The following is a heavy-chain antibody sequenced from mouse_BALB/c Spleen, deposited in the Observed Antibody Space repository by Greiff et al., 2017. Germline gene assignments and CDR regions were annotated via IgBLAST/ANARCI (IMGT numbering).Heavy chain of an antibody. J-gene: IGHJ4*01. CDR2: IDPFNGGT. D-gene: IGHD1-1*01. CDR1: GYSFTSYY. V-gene: IGHV1S135*01. Sequence: EVQLQQSGPELMKPGASVKISCKASGYSFTSYYMHWVQQSHGKSLEWIGYIDPFNGGTSYNQKFKGKATLTVDKSSSTAYMHLSSLTSEDSAVYYCARKTYYGSPLDYWGQGTSVTVSS. CDR3: ARKTYYGSPLDY.